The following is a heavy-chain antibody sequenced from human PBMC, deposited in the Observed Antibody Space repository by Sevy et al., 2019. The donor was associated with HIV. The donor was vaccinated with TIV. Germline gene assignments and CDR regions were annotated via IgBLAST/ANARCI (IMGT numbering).Heavy chain of an antibody. CDR1: GFTFSNAW. CDR2: IKSKTDGGTT. J-gene: IGHJ3*02. CDR3: TTFGWFGELFQAFDI. Sequence: GGSLRLSCAASGFTFSNAWMSWVRQAPGKGLEWVGRIKSKTDGGTTDYAAPVKGRFTISRDDSKNTLYLQKNSLKTEETAVYYGTTFGWFGELFQAFDIWGQGTMVTVSS. D-gene: IGHD3-10*01. V-gene: IGHV3-15*01.